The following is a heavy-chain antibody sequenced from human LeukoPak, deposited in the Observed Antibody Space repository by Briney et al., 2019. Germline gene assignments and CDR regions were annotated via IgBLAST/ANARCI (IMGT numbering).Heavy chain of an antibody. CDR3: ARERLEIVGATSGAFDI. Sequence: SETLSLTCTVSGYSISTGYYWDWIRQPPGKGLEWIGTFYHGGSTYYNPSLKSRVTISVDTSKNQFSLKLSSVTAADTAVYYCARERLEIVGATSGAFDIWGQGTMVTVSS. J-gene: IGHJ3*02. D-gene: IGHD1-26*01. CDR2: FYHGGST. V-gene: IGHV4-38-2*02. CDR1: GYSISTGYY.